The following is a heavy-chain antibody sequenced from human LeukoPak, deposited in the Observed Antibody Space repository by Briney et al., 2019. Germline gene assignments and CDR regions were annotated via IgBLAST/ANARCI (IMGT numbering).Heavy chain of an antibody. D-gene: IGHD5-18*01. Sequence: GGSLRLSCAASGFTFSSSAMHWVRQASGKGLEWVSVIYSGGSTYYAGSVKGRFTISRDNSKNTLYLQMNSLRAEDTAVYYCASQNTAMLASDIWGQGTMVTVSS. CDR3: ASQNTAMLASDI. V-gene: IGHV3-53*01. CDR1: GFTFSSSA. CDR2: IYSGGST. J-gene: IGHJ3*02.